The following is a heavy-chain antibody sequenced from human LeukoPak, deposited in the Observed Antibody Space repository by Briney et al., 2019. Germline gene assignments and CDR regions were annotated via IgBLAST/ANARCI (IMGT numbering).Heavy chain of an antibody. CDR3: TRVGSGYYDSSGYYYVGHWYFDL. D-gene: IGHD3-22*01. CDR2: IRSKAYGGTT. Sequence: PGRSLRLSCTASGFTFGDYAMSWFRQAPGKGLEWVGFIRSKAYGGTTEYAASVKGRFTISRDDSKSIAYLQMNSLKTEDTAVYYCTRVGSGYYDSSGYYYVGHWYFDLWGRGTPVTVSS. J-gene: IGHJ2*01. CDR1: GFTFGDYA. V-gene: IGHV3-49*03.